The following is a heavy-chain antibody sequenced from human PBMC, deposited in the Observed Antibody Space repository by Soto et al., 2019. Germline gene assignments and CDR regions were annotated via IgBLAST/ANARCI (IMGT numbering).Heavy chain of an antibody. D-gene: IGHD2-2*01. J-gene: IGHJ5*02. Sequence: QVQLQESGPGLVKPSQTLSLTCTVSGGSISSGDYYWSWIRQPPGKGLEWIGYIYYSGSTYYNPSIKSRVTISGDTSKNQCSLKQSSVTPADTAVYYCARELGYCSSTSCYEVWFDPWGQGTLVTVSS. V-gene: IGHV4-30-4*01. CDR1: GGSISSGDYY. CDR2: IYYSGST. CDR3: ARELGYCSSTSCYEVWFDP.